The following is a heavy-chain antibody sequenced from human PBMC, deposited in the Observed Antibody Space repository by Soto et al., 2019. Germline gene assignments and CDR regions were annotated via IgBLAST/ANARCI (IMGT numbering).Heavy chain of an antibody. V-gene: IGHV1-18*01. Sequence: ASVKVSCKASGYTFTSYGISWVRQAPGQGLEWMGWISAYNGNTNYAQKLQGRVTMTTDTSTSTAYMELRSLRSDDTAVYYCARDMGLVVFNGFDPWGQGTLVTVSS. CDR3: ARDMGLVVFNGFDP. CDR1: GYTFTSYG. CDR2: ISAYNGNT. J-gene: IGHJ5*02. D-gene: IGHD2-2*01.